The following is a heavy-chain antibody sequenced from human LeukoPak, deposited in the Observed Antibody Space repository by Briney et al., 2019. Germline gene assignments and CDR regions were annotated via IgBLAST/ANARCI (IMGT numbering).Heavy chain of an antibody. CDR1: GGSISSNSYY. J-gene: IGHJ5*02. CDR3: ARAHYDYVWGSYRPNWFDP. V-gene: IGHV4-39*07. D-gene: IGHD3-16*02. CDR2: IYYSGST. Sequence: PSETLSLTCAVSGGSISSNSYYWGWIRQPPGKGLEWIGSIYYSGSTYYNPSLKSRVTISVDTSKNQFSLKLSSVTAADTAVYYCARAHYDYVWGSYRPNWFDPWGQGTLVTVSS.